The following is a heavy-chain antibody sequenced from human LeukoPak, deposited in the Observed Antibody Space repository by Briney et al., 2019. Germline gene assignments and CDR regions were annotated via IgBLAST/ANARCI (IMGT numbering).Heavy chain of an antibody. J-gene: IGHJ6*02. D-gene: IGHD2-2*01. V-gene: IGHV1-2*02. CDR2: INPNSGGT. Sequence: GASVKVSCKASGYTYTAYYMHWVRQAPGQGLEWMGGINPNSGGTNYAQKFQGRVTMTRDTSISTANMELSRLRSDDTAVYYCARDHLVVPGGYEDHYYGMDVWGQGTTVTVSS. CDR1: GYTYTAYY. CDR3: ARDHLVVPGGYEDHYYGMDV.